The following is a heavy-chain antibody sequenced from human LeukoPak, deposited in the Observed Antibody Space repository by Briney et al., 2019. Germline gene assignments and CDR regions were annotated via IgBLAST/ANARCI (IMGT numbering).Heavy chain of an antibody. CDR1: GGSISSYY. Sequence: SETLSLTCTVSGGSISSYYCSWIRQPPGKGLEWIGYIYYSGSTNYNPSLKSRVTISVDTSKNQFSLKLSSVTAADTAVYYCARQGCSGGSCYSPDTRYAFDIWGQGTMVTVSS. CDR3: ARQGCSGGSCYSPDTRYAFDI. J-gene: IGHJ3*02. V-gene: IGHV4-59*08. CDR2: IYYSGST. D-gene: IGHD2-15*01.